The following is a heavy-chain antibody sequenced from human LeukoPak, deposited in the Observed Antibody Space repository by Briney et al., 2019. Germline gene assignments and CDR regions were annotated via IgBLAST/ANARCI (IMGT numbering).Heavy chain of an antibody. CDR3: ARGVEPLAANTLAY. D-gene: IGHD1-14*01. Sequence: EGSLRLSCAASGFTVITNDMTWVRQAPGKGLEWVSVLYSDGNTKYADSVQGRFTISRDNSKNTLYLEMNSLSPDDTAVYYCARGVEPLAANTLAYWGLGTLVTVSS. J-gene: IGHJ4*02. CDR2: LYSDGNT. V-gene: IGHV3-53*01. CDR1: GFTVITND.